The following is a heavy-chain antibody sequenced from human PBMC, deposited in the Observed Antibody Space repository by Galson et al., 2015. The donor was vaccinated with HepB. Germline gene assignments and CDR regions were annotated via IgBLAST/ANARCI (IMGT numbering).Heavy chain of an antibody. CDR3: ARDLGTPTGV. CDR1: GYIFTRYY. V-gene: IGHV1-46*01. CDR2: INPSGGST. D-gene: IGHD3-10*01. Sequence: SVKVSCKASGYIFTRYYMHWVRQAPGQGLEWMGIINPSGGSTNYAQKFQGRVTMTRDTSTSTVYMELSSLRSEDTAVYYCARDLGTPTGVWGQGTTVTVSS. J-gene: IGHJ6*02.